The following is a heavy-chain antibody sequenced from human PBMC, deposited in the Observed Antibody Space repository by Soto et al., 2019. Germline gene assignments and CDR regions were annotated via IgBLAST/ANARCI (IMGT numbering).Heavy chain of an antibody. Sequence: GGSLRLSCAASGFTLKNYAIHWVRQAPGKGLEWVSGESHIGGATFYSDSVKGRFTISRDNSRNTLYLEMNNLRAEDTALYYCAIRGYSSSSYFDVWGRGTLVTVSS. CDR2: ESHIGGAT. CDR3: AIRGYSSSSYFDV. J-gene: IGHJ4*02. CDR1: GFTLKNYA. V-gene: IGHV3-23*01. D-gene: IGHD6-6*01.